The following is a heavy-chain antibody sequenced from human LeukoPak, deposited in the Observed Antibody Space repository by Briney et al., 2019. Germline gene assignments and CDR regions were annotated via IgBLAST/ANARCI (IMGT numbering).Heavy chain of an antibody. V-gene: IGHV3-21*05. J-gene: IGHJ4*02. CDR3: ASGYCNGGGCYHDY. CDR1: GFTFSSYD. D-gene: IGHD2-15*01. Sequence: PGGSLRLSCAASGFTFSSYDMNWVRQAPGKGLEWVSYISSTSSHIYYADSGKGRFTISRDNAKNSLYLQMNSLRVEDTAVYYCASGYCNGGGCYHDYWGQGTLVTVSS. CDR2: ISSTSSHI.